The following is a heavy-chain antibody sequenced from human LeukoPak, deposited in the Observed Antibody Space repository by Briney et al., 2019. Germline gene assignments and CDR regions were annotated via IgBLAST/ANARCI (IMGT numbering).Heavy chain of an antibody. D-gene: IGHD3-10*01. CDR2: IRYDGSNK. V-gene: IGHV3-30*02. CDR1: GFSFSDYG. J-gene: IGHJ3*02. Sequence: GGSLRLSCAASGFSFSDYGMHWVRQAPGKGLEWVAFIRYDGSNKYYADSVKGRFTISRDNSKNTVYLQMNSLRPEDTAVYYCAKGRDYGYYVSGSLVRAFDIWGQGTMVTVSS. CDR3: AKGRDYGYYVSGSLVRAFDI.